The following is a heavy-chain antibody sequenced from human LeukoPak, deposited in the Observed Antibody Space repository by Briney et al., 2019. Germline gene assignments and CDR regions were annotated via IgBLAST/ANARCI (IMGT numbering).Heavy chain of an antibody. V-gene: IGHV3-33*06. CDR2: VRSDGSDK. Sequence: PGRSLRLSCAASGFTFSGYDMHWVRQAPGKGLEWVALVRSDGSDKYYADSVKGRFTISRDNSKSTVFLQMNSLRAEDTAVYYCAKDIAAAGGPCAYWGRGTLVTVSS. J-gene: IGHJ4*02. CDR1: GFTFSGYD. CDR3: AKDIAAAGGPCAY. D-gene: IGHD6-13*01.